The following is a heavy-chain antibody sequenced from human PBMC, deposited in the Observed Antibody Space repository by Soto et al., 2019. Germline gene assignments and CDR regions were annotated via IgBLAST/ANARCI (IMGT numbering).Heavy chain of an antibody. J-gene: IGHJ6*02. Sequence: SETLSLTCTVSGGSISSSSYYWGWIRQPPGKGLEWIGSIYYSGSTYSNPSLKSRVTISVDTSKNQFSLKLSSVTAADTAVYYCARRQTTVTTWGDYYYYGMDVWGQGTTVTVSS. D-gene: IGHD4-17*01. CDR1: GGSISSSSYY. CDR3: ARRQTTVTTWGDYYYYGMDV. CDR2: IYYSGST. V-gene: IGHV4-39*01.